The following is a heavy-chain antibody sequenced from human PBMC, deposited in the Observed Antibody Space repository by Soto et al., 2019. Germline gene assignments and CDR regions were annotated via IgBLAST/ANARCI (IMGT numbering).Heavy chain of an antibody. V-gene: IGHV4-30-2*01. CDR2: IYHSGST. CDR1: GGSISSGGYS. CDR3: ARRRGFPYSYGMDV. D-gene: IGHD5-12*01. J-gene: IGHJ6*02. Sequence: QLQLQESGSGLVKPSQTLSLTCAVSGGSISSGGYSWSWIRQPPGKGLEWIGYIYHSGSTYYNPSLQSRVTISVGRSKNQFSLKLSSVTAADTAVYYCARRRGFPYSYGMDVWGQGTTVTVSS.